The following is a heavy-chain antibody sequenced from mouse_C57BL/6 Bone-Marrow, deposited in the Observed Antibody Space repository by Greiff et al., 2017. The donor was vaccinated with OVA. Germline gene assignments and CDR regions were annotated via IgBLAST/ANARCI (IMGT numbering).Heavy chain of an antibody. CDR3: ARRDYYDYVWFAY. D-gene: IGHD2-4*01. CDR2: ISDGGSYT. J-gene: IGHJ3*01. V-gene: IGHV5-4*03. CDR1: GFTFSSYA. Sequence: EVKLQESGGGLVKPGGSLKLSCAASGFTFSSYAMSWVRQTQEKRLEWVATISDGGSYTYYPDNVKGRFTISRDNAKNNLYLQISHLKSEDTSMYYCARRDYYDYVWFAYWGQGTLVTVSA.